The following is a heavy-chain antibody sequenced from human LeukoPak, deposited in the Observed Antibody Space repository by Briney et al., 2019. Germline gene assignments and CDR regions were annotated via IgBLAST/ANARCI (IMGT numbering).Heavy chain of an antibody. CDR2: INPNSGGT. V-gene: IGHV1-2*02. Sequence: EASVKVSCKASGYTFTGYYMHWVRQAPGQGLEWMGWINPNSGGTNYAQKFQGRVTMTRDTSISTAYMELSRLRSDDTAVYYCASLCGYSYGYPDAFDIWGQGTMVTVSS. CDR3: ASLCGYSYGYPDAFDI. J-gene: IGHJ3*02. CDR1: GYTFTGYY. D-gene: IGHD5-18*01.